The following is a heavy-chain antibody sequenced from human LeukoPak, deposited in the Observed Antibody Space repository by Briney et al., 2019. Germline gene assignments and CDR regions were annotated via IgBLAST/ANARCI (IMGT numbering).Heavy chain of an antibody. J-gene: IGHJ6*02. V-gene: IGHV3-30*18. CDR1: GFTFSSYV. D-gene: IGHD3-3*01. Sequence: GGSPRLSCAASGFTFSSYVMHGVRQAPGKGLDWVAVISYDGSNKYYEDSVKGRFTISRDNAKNTLYQQMNSLRAEATAGYYCAKDLRERIRITIFGVVTSYYGMDVWGQGTTVTVSS. CDR3: AKDLRERIRITIFGVVTSYYGMDV. CDR2: ISYDGSNK.